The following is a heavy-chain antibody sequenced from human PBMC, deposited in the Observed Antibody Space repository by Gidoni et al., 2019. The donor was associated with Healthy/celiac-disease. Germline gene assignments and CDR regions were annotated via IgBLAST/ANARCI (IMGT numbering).Heavy chain of an antibody. Sequence: EVQLVESGGGLVQPGGSLRLSWAASGFTFSRYWMSWVRQDPGKGLEWVANIKQDGSEKYYVDSVKGRFTISRDNAKNSLYLQMNSLRAEDTAVYYCARETDPALGFDPWGQGTLVTVSS. J-gene: IGHJ5*02. CDR3: ARETDPALGFDP. CDR2: IKQDGSEK. D-gene: IGHD1-1*01. CDR1: GFTFSRYW. V-gene: IGHV3-7*03.